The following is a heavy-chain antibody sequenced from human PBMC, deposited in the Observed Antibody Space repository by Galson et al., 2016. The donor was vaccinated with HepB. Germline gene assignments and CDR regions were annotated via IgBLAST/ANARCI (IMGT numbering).Heavy chain of an antibody. V-gene: IGHV3-30*03. CDR1: GFTFSSYG. D-gene: IGHD3-22*01. CDR2: ISYDGSQK. J-gene: IGHJ4*02. CDR3: ASSRDSSVYYYFQY. Sequence: SLRLSCAASGFTFSSYGMHWVRQAPGKGLEWVSMISYDGSQKDYVDSVKGRFTVSRDNSDKTLFLHMNSLTGEDTAVYYCASSRDSSVYYYFQYWGQGAMVTVSS.